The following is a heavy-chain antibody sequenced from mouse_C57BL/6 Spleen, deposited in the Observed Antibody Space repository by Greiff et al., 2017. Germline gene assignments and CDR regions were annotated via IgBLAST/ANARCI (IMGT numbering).Heavy chain of an antibody. Sequence: QVQLQQPGAELVKPGASVKLSCKASGYTFTSYWMHWVKQRPGQGLEWIGMIHPNSGSTNYNEKFKSKATLTVDKSSSTAYMQRNSLTSEDSAVYYCARTQHRLPPGYFDYWGQGTTLTVSS. CDR1: GYTFTSYW. V-gene: IGHV1-64*01. D-gene: IGHD3-2*02. J-gene: IGHJ2*01. CDR2: IHPNSGST. CDR3: ARTQHRLPPGYFDY.